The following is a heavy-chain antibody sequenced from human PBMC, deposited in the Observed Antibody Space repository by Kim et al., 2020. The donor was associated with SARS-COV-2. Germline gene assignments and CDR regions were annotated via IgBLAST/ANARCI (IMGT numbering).Heavy chain of an antibody. D-gene: IGHD5-12*01. Sequence: GGSLRLSCSASGFTFSNAWMSWVRQAPGKGLEWVSRITSKTDGGTTAYAAPVTGRFTISRDDSKHTLYLQMNSLKTEDTAVYYCTTDTFYSGYDHQGLYWGQRALVTVSS. CDR2: ITSKTDGGTT. J-gene: IGHJ4*02. V-gene: IGHV3-15*01. CDR3: TTDTFYSGYDHQGLY. CDR1: GFTFSNAW.